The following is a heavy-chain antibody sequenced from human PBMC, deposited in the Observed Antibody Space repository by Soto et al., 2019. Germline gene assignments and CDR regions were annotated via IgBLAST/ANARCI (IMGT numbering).Heavy chain of an antibody. D-gene: IGHD2-15*01. CDR3: ARGWIVANYYYYGMDV. J-gene: IGHJ6*02. CDR1: GYTFTSYA. CDR2: IIPIFGTA. Sequence: GASVKVSCKASGYTFTSYAISWVRQAPGQGLEWMGGIIPIFGTANYAQKFQGRVTITADESTSTAYMELSSLRSEDTAVYYCARGWIVANYYYYGMDVWGQGTTVTVSS. V-gene: IGHV1-69*13.